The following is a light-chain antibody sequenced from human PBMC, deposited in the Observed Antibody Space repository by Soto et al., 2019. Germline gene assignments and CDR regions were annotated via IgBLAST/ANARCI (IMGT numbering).Light chain of an antibody. CDR2: AAS. J-gene: IGKJ1*01. Sequence: DIQMTQFPSPLSASVGDRVNITCRASQGISTWLAGYQQKPERAPKSLIYAASMLQSGVTPRFSDSGSETDFTLTISSLQPEDFATYYCQQYNRYPRTFGQGTKVEIK. V-gene: IGKV1D-16*01. CDR1: QGISTW. CDR3: QQYNRYPRT.